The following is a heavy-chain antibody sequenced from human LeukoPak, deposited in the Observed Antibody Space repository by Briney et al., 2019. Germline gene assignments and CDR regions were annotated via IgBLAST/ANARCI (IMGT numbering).Heavy chain of an antibody. V-gene: IGHV4-59*08. CDR3: ARFYFSWYYDSSGYFFDY. CDR1: GGSISSYY. Sequence: SETLSLTCTVSGGSISSYYWSWIRQPPGKGLEWIGYIYYSGSTNYNPSLKSRVTISVDTSKNQFSLKLSSVTAADTAVYYCARFYFSWYYDSSGYFFDYWGQGTLVTVSS. D-gene: IGHD3-22*01. CDR2: IYYSGST. J-gene: IGHJ4*02.